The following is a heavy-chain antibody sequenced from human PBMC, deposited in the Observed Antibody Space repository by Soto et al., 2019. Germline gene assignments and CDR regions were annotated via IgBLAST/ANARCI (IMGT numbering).Heavy chain of an antibody. D-gene: IGHD5-12*01. Sequence: QITLKESGPPLVRPSQTLTLTCAFSGFSLTTTGMGVAWIPQPPGKALEWLAIIYCDDDKRYHPSLKNRLTVSKDTSTNLVVLPTTTMIPEDTGTYLCAHAGVYDLLIFDRWGPGTLVSVSS. CDR1: GFSLTTTGMG. CDR2: IYCDDDK. J-gene: IGHJ5*02. V-gene: IGHV2-5*02. CDR3: AHAGVYDLLIFDR.